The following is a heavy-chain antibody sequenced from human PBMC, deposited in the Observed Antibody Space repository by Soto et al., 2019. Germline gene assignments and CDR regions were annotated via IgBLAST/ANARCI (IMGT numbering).Heavy chain of an antibody. CDR3: AWTYGDPIIEF. Sequence: QVQLQESGPRLVKPSETLSLTCTVSGGSISSYYWSWIRQPAGKGLEWIGRINTSGSTNYNPSLMSRVTMSLDTSKNQFSLQVSPMTAAETAVYYCAWTYGDPIIEFLGQGTLVTVSS. CDR1: GGSISSYY. J-gene: IGHJ4*02. V-gene: IGHV4-4*07. CDR2: INTSGST. D-gene: IGHD4-17*01.